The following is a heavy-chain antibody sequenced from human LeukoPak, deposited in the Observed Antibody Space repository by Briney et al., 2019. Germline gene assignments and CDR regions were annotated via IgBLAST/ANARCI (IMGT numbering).Heavy chain of an antibody. J-gene: IGHJ3*02. Sequence: ASVKVSCKASGYTFTGYYMHWVRQAPGQGLEWMGWINPNSGGTNYAQKFYARVTMTRDTSISTAYMELSRLRSDDTAVYYCARAYSSSWYRTSAFDIWGQGTMVTVSS. CDR2: INPNSGGT. CDR3: ARAYSSSWYRTSAFDI. D-gene: IGHD6-13*01. CDR1: GYTFTGYY. V-gene: IGHV1-2*02.